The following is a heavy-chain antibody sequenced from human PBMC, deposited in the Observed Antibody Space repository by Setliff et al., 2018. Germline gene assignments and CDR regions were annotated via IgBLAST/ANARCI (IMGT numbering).Heavy chain of an antibody. CDR1: GGSISSGSYY. Sequence: SETLSLTCSVSGGSISSGSYYWSWIRQPAGKGLEWIGHIHTSGATNYNSSLKSRITISLDTSKNQVSLKLSSLTAADTAVYYCARQVSHYDFWSGYYGYYYYYMDVWGKGTTVTVSS. V-gene: IGHV4-61*09. CDR3: ARQVSHYDFWSGYYGYYYYYMDV. J-gene: IGHJ6*03. CDR2: IHTSGAT. D-gene: IGHD3-3*01.